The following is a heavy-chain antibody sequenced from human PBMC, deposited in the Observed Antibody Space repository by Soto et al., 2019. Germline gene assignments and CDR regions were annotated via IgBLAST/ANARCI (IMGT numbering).Heavy chain of an antibody. V-gene: IGHV1-2*04. Sequence: QVVLVQSGAEVKKPGASVEVSCKASGYKFTDYYIHWVRQAPGQGPEWMGWVNPNRGDAVYAQKFQGWVTMTRDTATTTADLEVNRLKSDDTAVYYCARDPGIPGRYWYFDLWGRGTLVTVSS. D-gene: IGHD1-20*01. CDR1: GYKFTDYY. CDR3: ARDPGIPGRYWYFDL. CDR2: VNPNRGDA. J-gene: IGHJ2*01.